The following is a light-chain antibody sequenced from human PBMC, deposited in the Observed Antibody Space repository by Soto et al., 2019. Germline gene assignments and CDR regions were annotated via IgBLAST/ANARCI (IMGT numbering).Light chain of an antibody. V-gene: IGKV2-28*01. J-gene: IGKJ2*01. CDR3: MQALQTPYT. CDR1: QSLLHSNGYNY. CDR2: LGS. Sequence: EIVLTQSPLSLPVTPGEPTSISCRSSQSLLHSNGYNYLDWYLQTPGQAPQLLINLGSNRASGVPDRFSGSGSGTDFTLKTSRVEAEDVGVYYCMQALQTPYTFGQGTKLEIK.